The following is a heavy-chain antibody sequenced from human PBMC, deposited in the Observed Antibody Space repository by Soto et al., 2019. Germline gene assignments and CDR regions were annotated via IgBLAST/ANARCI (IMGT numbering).Heavy chain of an antibody. Sequence: EVQLLESGGGLVQPGVSLRLSCAASGLTFRNSGMSWVRQAPRKRLELVAAISGGAGTTDYAESVTGRFTISRDNSKKTLYLQMNSLRVEDTAVYYCAILGWNVPPFDSWGQGTLVIVS. D-gene: IGHD1-1*01. CDR2: ISGGAGTT. J-gene: IGHJ4*02. V-gene: IGHV3-23*01. CDR3: AILGWNVPPFDS. CDR1: GLTFRNSG.